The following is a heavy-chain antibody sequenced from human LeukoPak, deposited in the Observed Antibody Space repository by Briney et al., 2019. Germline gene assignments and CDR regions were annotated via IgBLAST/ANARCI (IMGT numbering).Heavy chain of an antibody. V-gene: IGHV3-13*04. Sequence: QPGGSLRLSCAASGFTFSNYDMHWVRQATGERLEWVSAIGTAGDTYYQGSVKGRFTISRENAKNSLYLQMNSLRAEDTAVYYCAGTGYDIIFDYWGQGTLVTVSS. D-gene: IGHD3-9*01. CDR1: GFTFSNYD. CDR2: IGTAGDT. CDR3: AGTGYDIIFDY. J-gene: IGHJ4*02.